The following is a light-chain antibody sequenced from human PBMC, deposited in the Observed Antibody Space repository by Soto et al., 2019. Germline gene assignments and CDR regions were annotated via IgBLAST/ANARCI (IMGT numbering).Light chain of an antibody. CDR2: DAS. CDR3: QHFNSYLT. J-gene: IGKJ5*01. V-gene: IGKV1-13*02. CDR1: QGISSA. Sequence: AIQLTQSPSSLSASVGDRVTITCRASQGISSALAWYQQKPGKAPKLLIYDASSLESGVPSRFSGSGSGTDFTLTISSLQPEDFATYYCQHFNSYLTFGQGTRLEIK.